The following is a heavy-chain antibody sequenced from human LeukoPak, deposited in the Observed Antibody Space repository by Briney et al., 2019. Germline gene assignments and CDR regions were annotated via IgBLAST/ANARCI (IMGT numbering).Heavy chain of an antibody. CDR3: ARTAIIIRGVIAYYFDY. J-gene: IGHJ4*02. Sequence: PRGSLRLSCAASGFTFSSYSMNWVRQAPGKGLEWVSYIDSSSSTIYYADSVKGRFTISRDNAKNSLYMQMDSLRDEDTAVYYCARTAIIIRGVIAYYFDYWGQGTLVT. CDR1: GFTFSSYS. D-gene: IGHD3-10*01. V-gene: IGHV3-48*02. CDR2: IDSSSSTI.